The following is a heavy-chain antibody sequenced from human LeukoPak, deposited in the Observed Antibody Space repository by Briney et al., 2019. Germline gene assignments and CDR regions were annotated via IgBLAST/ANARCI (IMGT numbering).Heavy chain of an antibody. CDR3: AREGGGVDCSGGSCYSPKRYYYYGMDV. CDR2: IYTSGST. V-gene: IGHV4-4*07. Sequence: SETLSLTCTVSGGSISSYYRSWIRQPAGKGLEWIGRIYTSGSTNYNPSLKSRVTMSVDTSKNQFSLKLSSVTAADTAVYYCAREGGGVDCSGGSCYSPKRYYYYGMDVWGQGTTVTVSS. D-gene: IGHD2-15*01. J-gene: IGHJ6*02. CDR1: GGSISSYY.